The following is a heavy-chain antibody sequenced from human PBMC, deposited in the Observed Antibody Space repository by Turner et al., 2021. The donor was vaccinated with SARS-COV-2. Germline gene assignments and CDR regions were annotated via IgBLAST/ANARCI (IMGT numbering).Heavy chain of an antibody. J-gene: IGHJ5*01. CDR1: GFTFSDYW. CDR3: VRHGSWNFDS. D-gene: IGHD1-1*01. Sequence: EVQLVESGGGLVQSGGSLRLSCAGSGFTFSDYWMGWVRQAPGKGLEWVANIKTDGSSKYYEDSVKDRFTTSRDNAKNSLYLQMYSLRAEDTAVYYCVRHGSWNFDSWGQGTLVTVSS. CDR2: IKTDGSSK. V-gene: IGHV3-7*01.